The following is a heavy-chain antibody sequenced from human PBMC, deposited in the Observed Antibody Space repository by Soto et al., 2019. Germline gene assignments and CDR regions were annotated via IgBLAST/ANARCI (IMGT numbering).Heavy chain of an antibody. CDR1: GYTFTSYY. CDR3: ARVLNGDLRLCPPDY. J-gene: IGHJ4*02. Sequence: QVQLVQSGAEVKKPVASVKVSCKASGYTFTSYYMHWVRQAPGQGLEWMGIINPSGGSTSYAQKFQGRVTMTRDTSTSTVYMELSSLRSEDTAVYYCARVLNGDLRLCPPDYWGQGTLVTVSS. CDR2: INPSGGST. D-gene: IGHD4-17*01. V-gene: IGHV1-46*03.